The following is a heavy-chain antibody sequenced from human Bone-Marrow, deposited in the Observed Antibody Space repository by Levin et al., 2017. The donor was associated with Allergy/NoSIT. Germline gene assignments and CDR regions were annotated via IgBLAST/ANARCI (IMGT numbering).Heavy chain of an antibody. Sequence: GGSLRLSCAASGFTFSNYGMHWVRQAPGKGLEWVGVISYEGSNKNYADSVKGRFTISRDNSKNRLDLQMNSLSAEDTALYYCAKDTYTCSGGSCYFFDYWGQGALVTVSS. CDR2: ISYEGSNK. CDR3: AKDTYTCSGGSCYFFDY. V-gene: IGHV3-30*13. D-gene: IGHD2-15*01. CDR1: GFTFSNYG. J-gene: IGHJ4*02.